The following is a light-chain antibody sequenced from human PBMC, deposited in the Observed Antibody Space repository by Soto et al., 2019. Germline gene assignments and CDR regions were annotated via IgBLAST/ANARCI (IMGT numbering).Light chain of an antibody. V-gene: IGKV3-20*01. J-gene: IGKJ5*01. CDR1: QSVSSSY. CDR3: QQYGSSPSIT. CDR2: VAS. Sequence: EIVLTQSPGTLSLSPGERATLSCRAIQSVSSSYLAWYQQKPGQAPRLLIYVASSRATGIQDRFSGSGSGTDFTLTISRLEPEDFAVYYCQQYGSSPSITFGQGTRLEI.